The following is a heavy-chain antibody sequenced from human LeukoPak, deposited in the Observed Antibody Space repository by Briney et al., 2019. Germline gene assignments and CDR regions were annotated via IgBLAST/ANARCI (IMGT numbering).Heavy chain of an antibody. D-gene: IGHD3-3*01. CDR1: GFTFSDYY. Sequence: GGSLRLSCAASGFTFSDYYMSWIRQAPGKGLEWVSYVSSGSSTIYYADSVKGRFTISRDNAKNSLYLQMNSLRAEDTAVYYCARVTRYGLRFLEWLYADYWGQGTLVTVSS. V-gene: IGHV3-11*04. J-gene: IGHJ4*02. CDR2: VSSGSSTI. CDR3: ARVTRYGLRFLEWLYADY.